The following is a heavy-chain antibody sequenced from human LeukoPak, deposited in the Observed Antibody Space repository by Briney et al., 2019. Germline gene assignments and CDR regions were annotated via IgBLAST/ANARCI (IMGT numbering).Heavy chain of an antibody. CDR1: GGSSRGYY. CDR3: ARLDDEVGIDY. Sequence: SETLSLTCAVYGGSSRGYYWNWLRHPPGRGRWGIGEIRLSGRTIYNPSLKSRVPISVVMSMNQYSLRLSSVTAADTAVYYCARLDDEVGIDYWGQGTLVPVSS. D-gene: IGHD1-26*01. CDR2: IRLSGRT. J-gene: IGHJ4*02. V-gene: IGHV4-34*01.